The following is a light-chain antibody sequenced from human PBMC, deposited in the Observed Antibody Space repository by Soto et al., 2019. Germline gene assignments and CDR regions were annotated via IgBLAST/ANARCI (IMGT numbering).Light chain of an antibody. J-gene: IGKJ1*01. CDR1: QNIGRS. V-gene: IGKV1-5*03. CDR3: QQYAYSST. CDR2: QAS. Sequence: DIKMTQSPSTLSASVGDRVTITCRASQNIGRSLAWYQQKPGKAPKVLIYQASSLDSGVPSRFSGSGSGTEFTLTINTLQPDDFATYYCQQYAYSSTFGQATTVDIK.